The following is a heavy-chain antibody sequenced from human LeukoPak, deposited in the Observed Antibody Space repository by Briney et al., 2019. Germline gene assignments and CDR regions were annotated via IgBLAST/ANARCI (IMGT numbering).Heavy chain of an antibody. CDR1: GFTFSSYS. Sequence: KPGGSLRLSCAASGFTFSSYSMNWVRQAPGKGLEWVSSISSSSSYIYYADSVKGRFTISRDNAKNSLYLQMNSLRAEDTAVYYCARARSMVRGKYYFDYWGQGTLVTVSS. J-gene: IGHJ4*02. CDR3: ARARSMVRGKYYFDY. V-gene: IGHV3-21*01. CDR2: ISSSSSYI. D-gene: IGHD3-10*01.